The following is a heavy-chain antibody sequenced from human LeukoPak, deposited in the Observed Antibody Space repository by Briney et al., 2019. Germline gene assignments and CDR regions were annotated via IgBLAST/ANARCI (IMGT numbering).Heavy chain of an antibody. Sequence: PGRSLRLSCAASGFTFSSYGMHWVRQAPGKGLEWVSYISSSSTTIYYADSVKGRFAISRDNAENSLYLQMNSLRAEDTAVYYCARSFYYDTLTGYYFFDYWGQGTLVTVSS. J-gene: IGHJ4*02. D-gene: IGHD3-9*01. CDR2: ISSSSTTI. CDR3: ARSFYYDTLTGYYFFDY. CDR1: GFTFSSYG. V-gene: IGHV3-48*04.